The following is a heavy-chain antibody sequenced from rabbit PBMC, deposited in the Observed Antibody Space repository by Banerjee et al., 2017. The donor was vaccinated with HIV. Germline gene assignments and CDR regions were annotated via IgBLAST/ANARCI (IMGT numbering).Heavy chain of an antibody. Sequence: QEQLEESGGDLVKPEGSLTLTCKASGSDISSNAMCWVRQAPGKGLELIACIYSSNGDKWYASWVNGRFTISRSTSLNTVDLKMTSLTVADTATYFCGRDRDGDAGYGSLALWGPGTLVTVS. CDR1: GSDISSNA. CDR2: IYSSNGDK. J-gene: IGHJ4*01. V-gene: IGHV1S47*01. CDR3: GRDRDGDAGYGSLAL. D-gene: IGHD6-1*01.